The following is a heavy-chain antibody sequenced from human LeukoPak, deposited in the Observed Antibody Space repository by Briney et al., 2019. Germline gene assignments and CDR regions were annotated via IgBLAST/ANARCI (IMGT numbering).Heavy chain of an antibody. V-gene: IGHV4-59*01. Sequence: SETLSLTCTVSGGSISSYYWSWIRQPPGKGLEWIGYIYYSGSTNYNPSLKSRVTISVDTSKNQFSLKPSSVTAADTAVYYCAREQKHGAFDIWGQGTMVTVSS. CDR3: AREQKHGAFDI. CDR2: IYYSGST. CDR1: GGSISSYY. J-gene: IGHJ3*02.